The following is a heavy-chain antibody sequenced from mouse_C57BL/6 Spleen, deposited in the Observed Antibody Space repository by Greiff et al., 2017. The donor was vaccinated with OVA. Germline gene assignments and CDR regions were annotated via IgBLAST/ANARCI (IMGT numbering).Heavy chain of an antibody. V-gene: IGHV1-80*01. CDR1: GYAFSSYW. Sequence: VQLQQSGAELVKPGASVKISCKASGYAFSSYWMNWVKQRPGKGLEWIGQIYPGDGDTNYNGKFKGKATLTADKSSSTAYMQLSSLTSEDSAVYFCARFGSNWDMDYWGQGTSVTVSS. D-gene: IGHD4-1*01. J-gene: IGHJ4*01. CDR3: ARFGSNWDMDY. CDR2: IYPGDGDT.